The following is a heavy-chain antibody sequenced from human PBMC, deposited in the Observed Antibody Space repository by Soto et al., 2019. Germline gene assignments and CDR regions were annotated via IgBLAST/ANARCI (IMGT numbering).Heavy chain of an antibody. V-gene: IGHV3-13*01. Sequence: GGSQRLSSAASGVNFSSYGMHWVRQATGKGLEWVSAIGTAGDTYYPGPVKGRFTISRENAKNSLYLQMNSLRAGDTAVYYCARLSRTGAFDIWGQGTMVTVSS. J-gene: IGHJ3*02. CDR1: GVNFSSYG. CDR2: IGTAGDT. CDR3: ARLSRTGAFDI.